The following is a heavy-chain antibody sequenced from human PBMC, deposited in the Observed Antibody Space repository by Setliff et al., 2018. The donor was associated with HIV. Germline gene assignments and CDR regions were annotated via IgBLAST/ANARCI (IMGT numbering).Heavy chain of an antibody. D-gene: IGHD3-10*01. CDR3: ARKFRPGHSVDV. CDR2: IDRDGSET. V-gene: IGHV3-7*01. Sequence: GGSLRLSCVASRFTFNDYWMSWVRQAPGKGLEWVANIDRDGSETNYVDSVKGRFTIFRDNAKSSMYLQMNSLRAEDTAIYYCARKFRPGHSVDVWGQGTTVTVSS. J-gene: IGHJ6*02. CDR1: RFTFNDYW.